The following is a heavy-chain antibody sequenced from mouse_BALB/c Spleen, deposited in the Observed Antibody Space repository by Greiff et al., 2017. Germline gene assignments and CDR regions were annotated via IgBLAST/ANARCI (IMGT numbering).Heavy chain of an antibody. Sequence: QVQLQQPGAELVMPGASVKMSCKASGYTFTDYWMHWVKQRPGQGLEWIGAIDTSDSYTSYNQKFKGKATLTVDESSSTAYMQLSSLTSEDSAVYYCARPDDYDAGFAYWGQGTLVTVSA. CDR3: ARPDDYDAGFAY. CDR2: IDTSDSYT. V-gene: IGHV1-69*01. D-gene: IGHD2-4*01. CDR1: GYTFTDYW. J-gene: IGHJ3*01.